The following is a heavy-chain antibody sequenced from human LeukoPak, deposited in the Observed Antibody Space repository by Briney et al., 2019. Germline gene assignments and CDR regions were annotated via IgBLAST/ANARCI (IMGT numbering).Heavy chain of an antibody. D-gene: IGHD6-19*01. Sequence: TSETLSLTCAVYGGSFSGYYWSWIRQPPGKGLEWIGEINHSGSTNYNPSLKSRVTISVDTSKNQFSLKLSSVTAADTAVYYCARQWWGSSSAWYDIDSWGQGSLVTVSS. CDR1: GGSFSGYY. J-gene: IGHJ4*02. CDR2: INHSGST. CDR3: ARQWWGSSSAWYDIDS. V-gene: IGHV4-34*01.